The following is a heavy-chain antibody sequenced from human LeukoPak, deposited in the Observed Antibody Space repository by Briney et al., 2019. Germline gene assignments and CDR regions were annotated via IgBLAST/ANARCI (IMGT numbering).Heavy chain of an antibody. CDR3: ATIPEDIVVVPAAIPDY. Sequence: GGSLRLSCAASGFTFRSYALYWVRQAPGKGLECVAIISYDGGNKYYADSVKGRFTISRDNSMNSLYLQMNSLRAEDTALYYCATIPEDIVVVPAAIPDYWGQGTLVTVSS. CDR2: ISYDGGNK. V-gene: IGHV3-30-3*01. CDR1: GFTFRSYA. J-gene: IGHJ4*02. D-gene: IGHD2-2*01.